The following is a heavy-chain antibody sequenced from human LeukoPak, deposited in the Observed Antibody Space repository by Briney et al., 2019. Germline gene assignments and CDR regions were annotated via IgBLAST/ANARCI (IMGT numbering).Heavy chain of an antibody. CDR1: GFTFSSYA. D-gene: IGHD3-10*01. CDR2: ISGSGGST. J-gene: IGHJ5*02. V-gene: IGHV3-23*01. CDR3: ARGSGYYGSGSPNWFDP. Sequence: GGSLRLSCAASGFTFSSYAMSWVRQAPGKGLEWVSSISGSGGSTYYADSVKGRFTISRDNSKNTLYLQMNSLRAEDTAVYYCARGSGYYGSGSPNWFDPWGQGTLVTVSS.